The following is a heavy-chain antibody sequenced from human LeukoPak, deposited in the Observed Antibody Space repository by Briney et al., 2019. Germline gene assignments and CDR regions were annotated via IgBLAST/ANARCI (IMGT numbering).Heavy chain of an antibody. CDR3: VRDSGWYRLDY. J-gene: IGHJ4*02. CDR2: INSDGSST. CDR1: GFTFSSYW. D-gene: IGHD6-19*01. V-gene: IGHV3-74*01. Sequence: GGSLRLSYAASGFTFSSYWMHWVRQAPGTGLVWVSRINSDGSSTSYADSVKGRFTISRDSAKNTLYLQMNSLRADDTAVYYCVRDSGWYRLDYWGLGTLVTVSS.